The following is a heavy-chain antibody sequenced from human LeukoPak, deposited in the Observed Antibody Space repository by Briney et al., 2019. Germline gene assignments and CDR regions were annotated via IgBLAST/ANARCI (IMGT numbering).Heavy chain of an antibody. Sequence: ASVKVSCKASGYTFTSYGISWVRQAPGKGLEWMGWISGYNGNTNYAQKLQGRVTMTTGTSTSTVYMELSSLRSEDTAVYYCARSEYYYGSGSKRHKGGWFDPWGQGTLVTVSS. CDR2: ISGYNGNT. CDR1: GYTFTSYG. D-gene: IGHD3-10*01. V-gene: IGHV1-18*01. J-gene: IGHJ5*02. CDR3: ARSEYYYGSGSKRHKGGWFDP.